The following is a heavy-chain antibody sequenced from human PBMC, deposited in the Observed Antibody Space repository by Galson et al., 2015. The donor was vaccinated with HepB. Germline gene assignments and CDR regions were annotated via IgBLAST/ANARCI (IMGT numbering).Heavy chain of an antibody. D-gene: IGHD2-15*01. CDR2: IIPIFGTA. Sequence: SVKVSCKASGGTFSSYAISWVRQAPGQGLEWMGGIIPIFGTANYAQKFQGRVTITADESTSTAYMELSSLRSEDTAVYYCATDDIPGYCSGGSCYQMTLSFDYWGQGTLVTVSS. CDR1: GGTFSSYA. CDR3: ATDDIPGYCSGGSCYQMTLSFDY. J-gene: IGHJ4*02. V-gene: IGHV1-69*13.